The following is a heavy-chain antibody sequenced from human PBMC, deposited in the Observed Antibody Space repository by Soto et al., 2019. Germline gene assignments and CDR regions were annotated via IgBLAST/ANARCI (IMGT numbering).Heavy chain of an antibody. V-gene: IGHV4-61*01. CDR2: IYYSGST. CDR3: ARKTLEYCSITGSHPFNN. D-gene: IGHD2-2*01. CDR1: GGSVSSGSYY. J-gene: IGHJ4*02. Sequence: PSETLSLTCTVSGGSVSSGSYYWSWIRQPPGKGLEWIGYIYYSGSTNYNPSLKSRVTISVDTSKNQFSLKLSSVTAADTAVYNCARKTLEYCSITGSHPFNNGGQETRVTVSS.